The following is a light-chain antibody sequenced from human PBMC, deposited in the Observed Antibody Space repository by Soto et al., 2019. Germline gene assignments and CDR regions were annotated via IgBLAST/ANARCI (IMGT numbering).Light chain of an antibody. CDR1: QSISSN. V-gene: IGKV3D-15*01. J-gene: IGKJ1*01. CDR3: QQYSNWPRT. Sequence: EIVLTQSTATLSVSPGESASVSCRASQSISSNLAWYQQKPGQSPRLLIYGASTRATGVPARFSSSGSGTEFTLTISSLQSEDFAVYYCQQYSNWPRTFGQGTKVDI. CDR2: GAS.